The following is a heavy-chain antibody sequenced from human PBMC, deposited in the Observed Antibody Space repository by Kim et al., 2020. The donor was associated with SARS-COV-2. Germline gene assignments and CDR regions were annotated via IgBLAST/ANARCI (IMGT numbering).Heavy chain of an antibody. CDR2: IKQDATEK. D-gene: IGHD1-20*01. J-gene: IGHJ6*02. CDR1: GFTFSRFR. V-gene: IGHV3-7*03. CDR3: ARAQCVTDFYYFYGLDD. Sequence: GGSLRLSCGASGFTFSRFRMSWIRQAPGKGLEWVAYIKQDATEKDYVDSVKGRFTISRDNANYSLYLQMNSLRAEDTAVYYCARAQCVTDFYYFYGLDDWGQGTTVTVSS.